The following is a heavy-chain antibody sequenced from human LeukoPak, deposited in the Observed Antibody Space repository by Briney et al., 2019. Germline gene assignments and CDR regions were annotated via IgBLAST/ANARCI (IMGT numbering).Heavy chain of an antibody. CDR3: AKDRGSGSYYLYFDY. Sequence: SGRSLRLSCAASGFTFSSYGMHWVRQAPGKGLEWVAVIWYDGSNKYYADSVKGRFTISRDNSKNTLYLQMNSLRAEDTAVYYCAKDRGSGSYYLYFDYWGQGTLVTVSS. D-gene: IGHD1-26*01. CDR2: IWYDGSNK. CDR1: GFTFSSYG. V-gene: IGHV3-33*06. J-gene: IGHJ4*02.